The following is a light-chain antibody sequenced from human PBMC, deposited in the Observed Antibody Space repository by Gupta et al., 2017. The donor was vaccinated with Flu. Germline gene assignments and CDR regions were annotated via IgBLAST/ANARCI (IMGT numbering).Light chain of an antibody. CDR1: SSNIGRNT. CDR2: GND. CDR3: AAWDDSLNGWV. J-gene: IGLJ3*02. V-gene: IGLV1-44*01. Sequence: QSVLPQPPSASGAPGQRVSISCSGGSSNIGRNTVNWYQQLPGTAPKLLIYGNDQRPSGVPDRFSGSKSGTSASLAISGLQSEDEAEYYCAAWDDSLNGWVFGGGTKLTVL.